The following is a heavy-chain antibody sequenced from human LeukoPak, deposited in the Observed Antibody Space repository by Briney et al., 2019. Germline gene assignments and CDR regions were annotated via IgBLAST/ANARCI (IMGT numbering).Heavy chain of an antibody. J-gene: IGHJ4*02. D-gene: IGHD3-10*01. Sequence: PSETLSLTCTVSGGSITSSNYYWGWIRQPPGKGLEWIGSFYYSGSTNYNPSLKSRVTISVDTSKNHFSLKLSSVTAADTAVYYCVYYYGSGSVEYWGQGTLVTVSS. V-gene: IGHV4-39*02. CDR2: FYYSGST. CDR1: GGSITSSNYY. CDR3: VYYYGSGSVEY.